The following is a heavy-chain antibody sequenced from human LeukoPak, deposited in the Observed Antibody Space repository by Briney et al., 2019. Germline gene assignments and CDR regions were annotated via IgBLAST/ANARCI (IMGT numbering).Heavy chain of an antibody. V-gene: IGHV3-20*04. D-gene: IGHD6-13*01. CDR1: GFTFDDYG. J-gene: IGHJ3*02. CDR2: INWNGGST. CDR3: ARPTIAAAGTRAFDI. Sequence: RPGGSLRLSCAASGFTFDDYGMSWVRQAPGKGLEWVSGINWNGGSTGYADSVKGRFTISRDNAKDSLYLQVNSLRAEDTALYYCARPTIAAAGTRAFDIWGQGTMVTVSS.